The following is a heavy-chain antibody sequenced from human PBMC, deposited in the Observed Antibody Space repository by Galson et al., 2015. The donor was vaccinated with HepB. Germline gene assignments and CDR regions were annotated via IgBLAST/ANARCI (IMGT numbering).Heavy chain of an antibody. CDR1: GFTFSSYA. J-gene: IGHJ4*02. CDR2: ISSNGGST. V-gene: IGHV3-64D*06. D-gene: IGHD5-18*01. CDR3: AKDRANGGYSYGYGSFDY. Sequence: AASGFTFSSYAMHWVRQAPGKGLEYVSAISSNGGSTYYADSVKGRFTISRDDSKNTLYLQMSSLRAEDTALYYCAKDRANGGYSYGYGSFDYWGQGTLVTVSS.